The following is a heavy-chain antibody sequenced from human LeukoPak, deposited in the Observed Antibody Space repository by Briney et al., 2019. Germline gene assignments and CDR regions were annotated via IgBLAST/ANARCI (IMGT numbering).Heavy chain of an antibody. CDR2: TFYKSKWFN. Sequence: SQTLSLTCAISGDSVCSNSVTWNWIRQSPSRGLEWLGRTFYKSKWFNDYAESVKSRITDNPDTSKNEFSLQLSSVTPEDTAVYYCARGISIAVTGTREFDYWGQGSLVTVSS. D-gene: IGHD6-19*01. CDR1: GDSVCSNSVT. CDR3: ARGISIAVTGTREFDY. V-gene: IGHV6-1*01. J-gene: IGHJ4*02.